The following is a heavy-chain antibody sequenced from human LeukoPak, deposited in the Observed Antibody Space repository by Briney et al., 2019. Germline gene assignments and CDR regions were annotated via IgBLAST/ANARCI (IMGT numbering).Heavy chain of an antibody. J-gene: IGHJ4*02. D-gene: IGHD3-16*01. CDR3: AKDLGGYYFDY. Sequence: GGSLRLSCAASGFIFSNYWMNWVRQAPGKGLVWVSRIDSNGNSTSYADSVKGRFTISRDNSKNTLYLQMNSLRAEDTAVYYCAKDLGGYYFDYWGQGTLVTVSS. CDR2: IDSNGNST. CDR1: GFIFSNYW. V-gene: IGHV3-74*01.